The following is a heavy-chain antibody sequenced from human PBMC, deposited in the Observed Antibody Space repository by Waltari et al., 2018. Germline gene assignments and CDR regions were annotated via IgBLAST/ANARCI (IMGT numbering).Heavy chain of an antibody. D-gene: IGHD3-3*01. J-gene: IGHJ5*02. Sequence: VELQESGPGLVKPSQTLSLTCSGPGGSINSDFYYWNWIRQPAGKGLEWIGRIYTSGDTNYNPSLKTRVSISVDTSRNQFSLKLTSVTAADTAVYYCARDLRHPSYYDFSFDTWGQGSLVTVSS. CDR3: ARDLRHPSYYDFSFDT. CDR1: GGSINSDFYY. V-gene: IGHV4-61*02. CDR2: IYTSGDT.